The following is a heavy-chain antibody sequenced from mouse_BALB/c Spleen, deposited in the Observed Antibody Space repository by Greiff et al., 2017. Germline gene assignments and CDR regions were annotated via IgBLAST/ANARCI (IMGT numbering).Heavy chain of an antibody. V-gene: IGHV2-2*02. CDR2: IWSGGST. D-gene: IGHD2-14*01. CDR3: ARSGYRYRGYYAMDY. Sequence: VKLVESGPGLVQPSQSLSITCTVSGFSLTSYGVHWVRQSPGKGLEWLGVIWSGGSTDYNAAFISRLSISKDNSKSHVFFKMNSLQANDTAIYYCARSGYRYRGYYAMDYWGQGTSVTVSS. CDR1: GFSLTSYG. J-gene: IGHJ4*01.